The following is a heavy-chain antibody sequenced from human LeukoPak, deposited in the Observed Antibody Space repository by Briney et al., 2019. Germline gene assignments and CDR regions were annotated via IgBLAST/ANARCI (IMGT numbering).Heavy chain of an antibody. CDR1: GYTFTSYY. V-gene: IGHV1-46*01. CDR2: INPSGGST. Sequence: ASVKVSCKASGYTFTSYYMHWVRQAPGQGLEWMGIINPSGGSTSYAQKFQGRVTMTRDMSMSTVYMELSSLRSEDTAVYYCARDALREPYYYDSSGYYGYFQHWGQGTLVTVSS. D-gene: IGHD3-22*01. J-gene: IGHJ1*01. CDR3: ARDALREPYYYDSSGYYGYFQH.